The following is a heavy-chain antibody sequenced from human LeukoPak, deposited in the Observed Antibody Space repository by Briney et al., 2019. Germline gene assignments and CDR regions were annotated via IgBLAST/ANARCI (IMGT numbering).Heavy chain of an antibody. CDR3: ASAAVAGTRGPYYFDY. CDR2: ISGSGGST. Sequence: GGSLRLSCAASGFTFSSYAMSWVRQAPGKGLEWVSAISGSGGSTYYADSVKGRFTISRDNSKNTLYLQMNSLRAEDTAVYYCASAAVAGTRGPYYFDYWGQGTLVTVSS. CDR1: GFTFSSYA. V-gene: IGHV3-23*01. D-gene: IGHD6-19*01. J-gene: IGHJ4*02.